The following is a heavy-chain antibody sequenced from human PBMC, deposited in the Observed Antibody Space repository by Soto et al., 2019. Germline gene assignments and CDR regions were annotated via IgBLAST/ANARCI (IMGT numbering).Heavy chain of an antibody. CDR3: AREVNSSPARGPNWFDP. J-gene: IGHJ5*02. CDR2: TYHSGTT. Sequence: QVQLQESGPGLVQPSGTLSLTCAVSGDSINNSHWWSWVRQTPVKGLDWIGETYHSGTTNYNPSLKTRVTISIDKSKNQFSLKMNSVTAADTAVYYCAREVNSSPARGPNWFDPWGQGTLVTVSS. CDR1: GDSINNSHW. D-gene: IGHD6-13*01. V-gene: IGHV4-4*02.